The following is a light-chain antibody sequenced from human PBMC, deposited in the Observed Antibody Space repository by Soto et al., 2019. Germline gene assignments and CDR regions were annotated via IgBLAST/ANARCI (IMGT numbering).Light chain of an antibody. CDR1: QSVSSN. Sequence: EKVMTQSPATLSVSPGERATLSCRASQSVSSNLAWYQRKPGQAPRLLIYGASTRATGIPARFSGSGSGTEFTLTISSLQSDDIAVHFCQQYNICYRTFGQGTKV. CDR2: GAS. J-gene: IGKJ1*01. V-gene: IGKV3-15*01. CDR3: QQYNICYRT.